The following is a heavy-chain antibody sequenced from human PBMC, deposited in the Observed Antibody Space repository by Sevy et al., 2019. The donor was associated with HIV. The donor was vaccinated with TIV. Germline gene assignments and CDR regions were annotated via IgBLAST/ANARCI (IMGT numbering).Heavy chain of an antibody. Sequence: GGSLRLSCAASGFTFSRYDMHWVRQPIGKGLEWVSGISFAGDTYYRGSVKGRFIISRENAKNSLHLQMNSLRAGDTAVYFCARENAGYKRVFGIWGQGTVVTVSS. CDR2: ISFAGDT. D-gene: IGHD1-1*01. CDR3: ARENAGYKRVFGI. J-gene: IGHJ3*02. V-gene: IGHV3-13*01. CDR1: GFTFSRYD.